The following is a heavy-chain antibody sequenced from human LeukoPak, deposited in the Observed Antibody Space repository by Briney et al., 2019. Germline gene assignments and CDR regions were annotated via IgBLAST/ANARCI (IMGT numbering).Heavy chain of an antibody. CDR1: GGSISSGDYY. D-gene: IGHD4-17*01. Sequence: SETLSLTCTVSGGSISSGDYYWSWIRQPPGKGLEWIGYIYYSGSTYYNPSLKSRVTMSVDTSKNQFSLKLSSVTAADTAVYYCARGATVTWGVRFDPWGQGTLVTVSS. V-gene: IGHV4-30-4*01. J-gene: IGHJ5*02. CDR3: ARGATVTWGVRFDP. CDR2: IYYSGST.